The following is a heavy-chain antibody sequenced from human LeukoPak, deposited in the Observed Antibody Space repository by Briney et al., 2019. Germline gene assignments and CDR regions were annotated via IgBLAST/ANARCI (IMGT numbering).Heavy chain of an antibody. CDR1: GGTFSSYA. Sequence: SVKVSCKASGGTFSSYAISWVRQAPGQGLEWMGGIIPIFGTANYAQKFQGRVTITADKSTSTAHMELSSLRSEDTAVYYCARDDSSQALDYWGQGTLVTVSS. CDR3: ARDDSSQALDY. V-gene: IGHV1-69*06. D-gene: IGHD6-19*01. J-gene: IGHJ4*02. CDR2: IIPIFGTA.